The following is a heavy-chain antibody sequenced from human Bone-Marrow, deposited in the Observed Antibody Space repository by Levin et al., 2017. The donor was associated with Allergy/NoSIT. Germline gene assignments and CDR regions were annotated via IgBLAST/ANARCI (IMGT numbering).Heavy chain of an antibody. CDR3: TRGLMIGTSKMFDL. D-gene: IGHD3-22*01. CDR1: GYTFSVYW. CDR2: IIPNSGGT. Sequence: ASVKVSCKASGYTFSVYWIHWVRHVPGEGLEWMGWIIPNSGGTNYAQKFQGRVTMTRDTSINTVYMELTGLTSDDAAVYYCTRGLMIGTSKMFDLWGQGTLVTVSS. V-gene: IGHV1-2*02. J-gene: IGHJ4*02.